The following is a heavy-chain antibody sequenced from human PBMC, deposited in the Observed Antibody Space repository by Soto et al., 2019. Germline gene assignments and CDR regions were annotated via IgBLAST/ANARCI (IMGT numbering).Heavy chain of an antibody. J-gene: IGHJ6*02. Sequence: PGDSLKISCKGSGYSFTSYWIGWVRQMPGKGLEWMGIIYPGDSDTRYSPSFQGQVTISADKSISTAYLQWSSLKASDTAMYYCARDLSIRVGIPVAGTDDYYYHGMDVWGQGTTVTVSS. D-gene: IGHD6-19*01. CDR2: IYPGDSDT. CDR1: GYSFTSYW. V-gene: IGHV5-51*01. CDR3: ARDLSIRVGIPVAGTDDYYYHGMDV.